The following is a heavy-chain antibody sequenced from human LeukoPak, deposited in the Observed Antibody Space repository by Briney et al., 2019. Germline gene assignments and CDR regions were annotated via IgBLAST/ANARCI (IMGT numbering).Heavy chain of an antibody. Sequence: GGSLRLSCAASGFIFSSYSMNWVRQAPGKGLEWVSYISSSGSTIYYADSVKGRFTISRDNAKNSLYLQMNSLGDEDTAVYYCARDGENGGNVDYWGQGTLVTVSS. J-gene: IGHJ4*02. CDR3: ARDGENGGNVDY. CDR1: GFIFSSYS. CDR2: ISSSGSTI. D-gene: IGHD4-23*01. V-gene: IGHV3-48*02.